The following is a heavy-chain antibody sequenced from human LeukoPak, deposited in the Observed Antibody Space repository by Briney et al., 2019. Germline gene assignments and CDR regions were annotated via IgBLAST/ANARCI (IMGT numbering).Heavy chain of an antibody. CDR1: GFSFRDHA. CDR2: LSETGETT. V-gene: IGHV3-23*01. Sequence: GGSLRLSCAPSGFSFRDHAMNWVRQAPGQGLEWVSSLSETGETTDYADSVKGRFTISRDNSNNSLYLQMNSLRADDTAVYYCAKQWLVGIWGQGTLVTVSS. J-gene: IGHJ4*02. D-gene: IGHD6-19*01. CDR3: AKQWLVGI.